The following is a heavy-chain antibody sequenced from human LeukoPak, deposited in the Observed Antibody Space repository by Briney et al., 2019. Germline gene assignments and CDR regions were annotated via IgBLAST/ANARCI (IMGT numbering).Heavy chain of an antibody. Sequence: SETLSLTCTVSGYSISSGYYWGWIRQPPGKGLEWIGSIYHSGRTFYNPSLKSRVTISVDTSKNQFSLKLSSVTAADTAVYYCARVEDGYNYLNAFDIWGQGTMVTVSS. CDR3: ARVEDGYNYLNAFDI. J-gene: IGHJ3*02. CDR1: GYSISSGYY. V-gene: IGHV4-38-2*02. D-gene: IGHD5-24*01. CDR2: IYHSGRT.